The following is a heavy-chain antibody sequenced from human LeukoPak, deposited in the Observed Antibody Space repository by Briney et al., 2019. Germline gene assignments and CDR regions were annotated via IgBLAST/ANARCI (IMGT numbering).Heavy chain of an antibody. CDR2: ISNSGSTM. J-gene: IGHJ4*02. V-gene: IGHV3-48*03. CDR1: GFTFSSYG. CDR3: ARNFSS. Sequence: PGGSLRLSCAASGFTFSSYGMNWVRQAPGKGLEWVSYISNSGSTMYYADSVRGRFTISRDNAKNSLYLQMNSLRAEDTAVFYFARNFSSWGRGTLVTVSS.